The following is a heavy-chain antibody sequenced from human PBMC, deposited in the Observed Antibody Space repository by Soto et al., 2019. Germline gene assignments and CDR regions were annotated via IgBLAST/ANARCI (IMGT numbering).Heavy chain of an antibody. D-gene: IGHD2-2*01. J-gene: IGHJ4*02. V-gene: IGHV4-30-4*01. Sequence: KTSETLSLTCTVSGSSISSGDYYWNWIRQPPGKGLEWIGYIYSSESTYYNPSLKSRVTISVDTSKNQFSLKLSSVTAADTAVYYCARTAGYVYQLLFNYWGQGTLVTVSS. CDR2: IYSSEST. CDR3: ARTAGYVYQLLFNY. CDR1: GSSISSGDYY.